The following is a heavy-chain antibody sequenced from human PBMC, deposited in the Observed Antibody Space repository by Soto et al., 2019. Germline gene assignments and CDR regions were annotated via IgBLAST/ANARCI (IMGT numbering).Heavy chain of an antibody. V-gene: IGHV1-69*02. CDR2: IIPILGIA. J-gene: IGHJ4*02. D-gene: IGHD5-18*01. Sequence: SVKVSCKASGGTFSSYTISWVRQAPGQGLEWMGRIIPILGIANYAQKFQGRVTITADKSTSTAYMELRSLRSEDTAVYYCARSENSYGQNDYWGQGTLVTVSS. CDR3: ARSENSYGQNDY. CDR1: GGTFSSYT.